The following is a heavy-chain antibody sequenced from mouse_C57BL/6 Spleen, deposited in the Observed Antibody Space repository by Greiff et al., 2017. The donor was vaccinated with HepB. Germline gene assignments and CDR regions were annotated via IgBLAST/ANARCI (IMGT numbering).Heavy chain of an antibody. J-gene: IGHJ2*01. CDR3: ARLYYGSGGDY. V-gene: IGHV1-26*01. Sequence: EVQLQQSGPELVKPGASVKISCKASGYTFTDYYMNWVKQSHGKSLEWIGDINPNNGGTSYNQKFKGKATLTVDKSSSTAYMELRSLTSEDSAVYYCARLYYGSGGDYWGQGTTLTVSS. D-gene: IGHD1-1*01. CDR1: GYTFTDYY. CDR2: INPNNGGT.